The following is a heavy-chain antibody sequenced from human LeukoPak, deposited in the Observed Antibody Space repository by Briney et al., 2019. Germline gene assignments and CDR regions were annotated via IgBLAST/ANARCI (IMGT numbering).Heavy chain of an antibody. J-gene: IGHJ4*02. CDR2: IWSDGRNK. Sequence: PGGSLRLSCAASGFTFSNYGMNWVRQAPGKGLEWVAVIWSDGRNKYYADSVKGRFTISRDNSKNTLYLQMNSLRADDTAVYYCAKNGVYCDVHCPADYWGQGTLVTVSS. CDR3: AKNGVYCDVHCPADY. D-gene: IGHD2-21*02. V-gene: IGHV3-33*06. CDR1: GFTFSNYG.